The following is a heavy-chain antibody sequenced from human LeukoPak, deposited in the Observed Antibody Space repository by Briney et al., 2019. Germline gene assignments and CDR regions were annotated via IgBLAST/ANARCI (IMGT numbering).Heavy chain of an antibody. Sequence: GGSLRVSCAASGFTFSDYYMSWIRQAPGKGLKWVSYIGSSGSTIYYADSVEGRFTISRDNAKNSLYLQMNSLRAEDTAVYYCARDPDVVGATPFDYWGQGTLVTVSS. CDR3: ARDPDVVGATPFDY. CDR1: GFTFSDYY. V-gene: IGHV3-11*04. J-gene: IGHJ4*02. CDR2: IGSSGSTI. D-gene: IGHD1-26*01.